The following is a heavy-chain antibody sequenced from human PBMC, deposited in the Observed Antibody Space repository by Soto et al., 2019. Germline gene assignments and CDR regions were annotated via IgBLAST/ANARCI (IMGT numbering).Heavy chain of an antibody. J-gene: IGHJ4*02. CDR3: ARVVGQSGCGPQRAFDY. V-gene: IGHV1-18*01. CDR1: GYTFTSYG. Sequence: QVQLVQSGAEVKKPGASVKVSCKASGYTFTSYGIRWVRQAPGQGLEWMGWISAYNGNTSYAQKLQGRVTMTTDTCTGKDYMELGGLRSEVTAVDYVARVVGQSGCGPQRAFDYWGQGTLVTVSS. D-gene: IGHD6-19*01. CDR2: ISAYNGNT.